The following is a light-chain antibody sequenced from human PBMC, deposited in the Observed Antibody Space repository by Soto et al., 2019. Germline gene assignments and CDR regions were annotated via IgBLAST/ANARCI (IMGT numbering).Light chain of an antibody. CDR2: AAS. J-gene: IGKJ1*01. CDR1: QSVSSSY. Sequence: EVVLTQSPGTLSLSPGERTTLSCRASQSVSSSYLAWYQQKPGQAPRLLIYAASSRATGIPDRFSGSGSGTDFTLTISRLEPEDFAVYYCQRYGSSRWTFGQGTKV. V-gene: IGKV3-20*01. CDR3: QRYGSSRWT.